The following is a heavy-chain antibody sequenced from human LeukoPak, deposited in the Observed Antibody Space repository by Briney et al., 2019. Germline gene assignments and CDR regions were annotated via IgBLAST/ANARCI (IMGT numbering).Heavy chain of an antibody. CDR3: AAPDSSGYYYLY. CDR2: INHSGST. CDR1: GGSFSGYY. Sequence: SETLSLTCAVYGGSFSGYYWSWIRQPPGKGLEWIGEINHSGSTNYNPSLKSRVTISVDTSKNQFSLKLSSVTAADAAVYYCAAPDSSGYYYLYWGQGTLVTVSS. J-gene: IGHJ4*02. V-gene: IGHV4-34*01. D-gene: IGHD3-22*01.